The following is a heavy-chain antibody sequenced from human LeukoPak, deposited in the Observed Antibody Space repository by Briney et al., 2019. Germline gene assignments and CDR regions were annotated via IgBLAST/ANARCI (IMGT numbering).Heavy chain of an antibody. CDR2: INSDGSST. D-gene: IGHD3-22*01. CDR1: GFTFSSYA. CDR3: AREGTYYYDSSGYGPLDF. J-gene: IGHJ4*02. V-gene: IGHV3-74*01. Sequence: GGSLRLSCAASGFTFSSYAMSWVRQAPGKGLEWVSRINSDGSSTSYADSVKGRFTIPRDNAKNTLYLQMNSLRAEDTAVYYCAREGTYYYDSSGYGPLDFWGQGTLVTVSS.